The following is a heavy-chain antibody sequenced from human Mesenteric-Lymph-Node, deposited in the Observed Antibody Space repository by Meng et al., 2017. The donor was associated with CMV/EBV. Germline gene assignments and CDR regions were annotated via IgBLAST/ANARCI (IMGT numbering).Heavy chain of an antibody. J-gene: IGHJ4*02. CDR3: ARVGFMVVTPSPSFDY. V-gene: IGHV1-18*01. D-gene: IGHD4-23*01. Sequence: ASVKVSCKASGYTFTTYGITWVRQAPGQGLEWMGWISDYNGDPNYAQNFQGRVTMTRDTSTSTAYMELRSLRSDDTAVYYCARVGFMVVTPSPSFDYWGQGTLVTVSS. CDR2: ISDYNGDP. CDR1: GYTFTTYG.